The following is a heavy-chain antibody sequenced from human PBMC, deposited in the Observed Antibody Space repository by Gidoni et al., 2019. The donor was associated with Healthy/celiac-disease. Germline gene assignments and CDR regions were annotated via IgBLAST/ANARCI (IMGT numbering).Heavy chain of an antibody. CDR3: ARGSGYDWAVS. CDR1: GFTFSSYA. Sequence: VQLVESGGGVVQPGRYLRLSCAASGFTFSSYAMHWVRQAPGKGLEWVAVISYDGSNKYYADSVKGRFTISRDNSKDTLYLQINSLRAEDTAVYYCARGSGYDWAVSWGQGTLVTVSS. D-gene: IGHD5-12*01. V-gene: IGHV3-30-3*01. CDR2: ISYDGSNK. J-gene: IGHJ4*02.